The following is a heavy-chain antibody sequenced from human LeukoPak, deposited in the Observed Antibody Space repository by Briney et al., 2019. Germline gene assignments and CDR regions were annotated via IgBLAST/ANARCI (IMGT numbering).Heavy chain of an antibody. D-gene: IGHD3-22*01. CDR1: GYTFTSYY. CDR2: INPSGGST. V-gene: IGHV1-46*01. CDR3: AKFAGRYYDSSGYFHY. Sequence: ASVKVSCKASGYTFTSYYMHWVRQAPGQGLEWMGIINPSGGSTSYAQKFQGRVTMTRDTSTSTVYMELNSLRAEDTAVYYCAKFAGRYYDSSGYFHYWGQGTLVTVSS. J-gene: IGHJ4*02.